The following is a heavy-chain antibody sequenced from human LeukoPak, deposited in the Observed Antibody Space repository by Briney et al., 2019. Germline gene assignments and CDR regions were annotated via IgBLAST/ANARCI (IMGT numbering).Heavy chain of an antibody. CDR2: IYWNDDK. V-gene: IGHV2-5*01. CDR3: ARSYSDYDYFNNWFDP. J-gene: IGHJ5*01. D-gene: IGHD5-12*01. Sequence: SGPTLVNPTQTLTLTCTFSGFSLSTSGVGVGWIRQPPGKALEWLALIYWNDDKRYSPSLKSRLTISKDTSKNQVVLTMTNMDPVDTATYYCARSYSDYDYFNNWFDPWGQGTMVTVSS. CDR1: GFSLSTSGVG.